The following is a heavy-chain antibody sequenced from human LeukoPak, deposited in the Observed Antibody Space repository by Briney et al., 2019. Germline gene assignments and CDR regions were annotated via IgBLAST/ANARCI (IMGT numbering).Heavy chain of an antibody. CDR1: GSTFRSYG. Sequence: GGTLRLSCAASGSTFRSYGMSWVRQAPGKGLEWVSAMSGSGGSTYYADSVKGRFTISRDNSKNTLYLLMNSLRAEDTAVYYCAAADDGSNYLYAFDIWGQGTMVTVSS. CDR3: AAADDGSNYLYAFDI. D-gene: IGHD4-11*01. J-gene: IGHJ3*02. CDR2: MSGSGGST. V-gene: IGHV3-23*01.